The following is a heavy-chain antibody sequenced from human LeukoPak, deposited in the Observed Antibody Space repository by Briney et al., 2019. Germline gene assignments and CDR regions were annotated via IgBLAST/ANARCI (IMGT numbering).Heavy chain of an antibody. CDR2: INPNSGGT. V-gene: IGHV1-2*06. Sequence: ASVKVSCKASGYTFTGYYMHWVRQAPGQGLEWMGRINPNSGGTNYAQKFQGRVTMTRDTSISTAYMELSRLRSDDTAVYYCARQGIAINWFDPWGQGTLVTVYS. CDR1: GYTFTGYY. CDR3: ARQGIAINWFDP. J-gene: IGHJ5*02. D-gene: IGHD6-13*01.